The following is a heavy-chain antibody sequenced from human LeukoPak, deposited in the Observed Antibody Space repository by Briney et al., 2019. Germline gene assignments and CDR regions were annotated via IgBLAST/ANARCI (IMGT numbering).Heavy chain of an antibody. V-gene: IGHV5-51*01. Sequence: GESLNISCKGSGYSFTSYWIGWVRQMPGKGLEWMGIIYPGDSDTRYSPSFQGQVTISADKSISTAYLQWSSLKASDTAMYYCARSCSGGSCYNNWFDPWGQGTLVTVSS. D-gene: IGHD2-15*01. CDR1: GYSFTSYW. CDR3: ARSCSGGSCYNNWFDP. CDR2: IYPGDSDT. J-gene: IGHJ5*02.